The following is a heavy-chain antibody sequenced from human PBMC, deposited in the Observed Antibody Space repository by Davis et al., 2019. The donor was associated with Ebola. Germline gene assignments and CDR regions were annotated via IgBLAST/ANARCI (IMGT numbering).Heavy chain of an antibody. Sequence: HTGGSLRLSCAASGFTFSSYWMHWVRQVPGKGLVWVSRISSDGSSTSYADSVKGRFTISRDNAKNTLYLQKNSLRVEDTAVYYCATAFSSLGVWGQGTTVTVSS. V-gene: IGHV3-74*01. CDR2: ISSDGSST. J-gene: IGHJ6*02. CDR1: GFTFSSYW. CDR3: ATAFSSLGV. D-gene: IGHD2-2*01.